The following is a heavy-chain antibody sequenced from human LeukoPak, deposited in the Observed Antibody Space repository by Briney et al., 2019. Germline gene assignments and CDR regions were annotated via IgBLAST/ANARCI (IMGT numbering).Heavy chain of an antibody. CDR2: ISSSGSTI. J-gene: IGHJ3*02. CDR1: GFTFSDYY. CDR3: ARDYSITGTDGAFDI. V-gene: IGHV3-11*04. D-gene: IGHD1-20*01. Sequence: GGSLRLSCAASGFTFSDYYMSWIRQAPGKGLEWVSYISSSGSTIYSADSLKGRFTISRDNSKKSLYLQMNSLRAEDTAVYYCARDYSITGTDGAFDIWGQGTMVTVSS.